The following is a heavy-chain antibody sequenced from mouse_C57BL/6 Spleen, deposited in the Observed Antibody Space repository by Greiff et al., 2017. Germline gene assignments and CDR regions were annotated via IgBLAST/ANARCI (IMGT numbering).Heavy chain of an antibody. CDR1: GFTFSSYG. V-gene: IGHV5-6*01. Sequence: VQLKQSGGDLVKPGGSLKLSCAASGFTFSSYGMSWVRQTPDKRLEWVATISSGGSYTYYPDSVKGRFTISRDNAKNTLYLQMSSLKSEDTAMYYCARQRTTVAPGYFDVWGTGTTVTVSS. J-gene: IGHJ1*03. CDR3: ARQRTTVAPGYFDV. D-gene: IGHD1-1*01. CDR2: ISSGGSYT.